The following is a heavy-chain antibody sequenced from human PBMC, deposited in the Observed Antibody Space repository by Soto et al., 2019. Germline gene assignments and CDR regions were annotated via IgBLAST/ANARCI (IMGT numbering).Heavy chain of an antibody. V-gene: IGHV2-5*02. J-gene: IGHJ6*03. CDR1: GFSLSTSGVG. Sequence: SGPTLVKPTQTLTLTCTFSGFSLSTSGVGVGWIRQPPGKALEWLALIYWDDDKRYSPSLKSRLTITKDTSKNQVVLTMTNMDPVDTATYYCAHIRADSSSWYDEDYYYMDVWGKGTTVTVSS. CDR3: AHIRADSSSWYDEDYYYMDV. D-gene: IGHD6-13*01. CDR2: IYWDDDK.